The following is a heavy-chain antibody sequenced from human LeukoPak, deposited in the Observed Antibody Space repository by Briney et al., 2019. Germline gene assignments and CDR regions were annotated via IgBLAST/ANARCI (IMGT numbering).Heavy chain of an antibody. CDR2: IYSDGST. Sequence: GGSLRLSCAASEFSVGSNYMTWVRQAPGKGLEWVSEIYSDGSTYYTASVKGRFSISRDNSKNTVYLQMSSLRGDDTAVYYCARDLREHGVFDIWGQGTMVTVSS. CDR1: EFSVGSNY. D-gene: IGHD1-26*01. V-gene: IGHV3-53*01. CDR3: ARDLREHGVFDI. J-gene: IGHJ3*02.